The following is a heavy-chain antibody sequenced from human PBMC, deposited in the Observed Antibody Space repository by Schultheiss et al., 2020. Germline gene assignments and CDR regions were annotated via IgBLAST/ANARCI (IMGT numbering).Heavy chain of an antibody. J-gene: IGHJ5*02. Sequence: SETLSLTCTVSGGFISSYYWSWIRQPPGKGLEWIGYIYYSGSTNYNPSLKSRVTISVDTSKNQFSLKLSSVTAADTAVYYCARVRYYDYGDWGRWFDPWGQGTLVTVSS. CDR3: ARVRYYDYGDWGRWFDP. CDR1: GGFISSYY. CDR2: IYYSGST. D-gene: IGHD4-17*01. V-gene: IGHV4-59*01.